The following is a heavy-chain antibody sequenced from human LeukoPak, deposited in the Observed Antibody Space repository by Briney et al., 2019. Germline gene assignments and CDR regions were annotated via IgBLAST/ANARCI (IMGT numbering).Heavy chain of an antibody. D-gene: IGHD4-17*01. V-gene: IGHV4-39*01. CDR3: ASATVTMDWVDP. CDR1: GVSISSYNLY. Sequence: SETLSLTCTVSGVSISSYNLYWGWIRQPPGKGLVWIGSIYYSGSTSYNPSLQSRVTISVHTAKNQFSLKLSSVTRTDTAVYYCASATVTMDWVDPWGQGTLVTVSS. CDR2: IYYSGST. J-gene: IGHJ5*02.